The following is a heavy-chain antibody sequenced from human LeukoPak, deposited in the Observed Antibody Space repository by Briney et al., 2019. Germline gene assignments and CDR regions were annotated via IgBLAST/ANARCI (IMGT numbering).Heavy chain of an antibody. CDR1: GYTFTTSA. J-gene: IGHJ1*01. CDR3: ARDRATGYFQH. Sequence: ASVKVSCKASGYTFTTSAMHWVRQAPGQSLEWMGWINPGSGHTKYSQKLQDRVTITRDTSASTVYMELSSLTSEDTAVYYCARDRATGYFQHWGQGTLVTVSS. CDR2: INPGSGHT. V-gene: IGHV1-3*01.